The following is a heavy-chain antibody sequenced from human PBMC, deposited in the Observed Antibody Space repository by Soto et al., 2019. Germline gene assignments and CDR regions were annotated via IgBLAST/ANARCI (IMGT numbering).Heavy chain of an antibody. J-gene: IGHJ4*02. CDR3: AGVFDGSGSYGSLHFDY. Sequence: QVQLVQSGAEVKKPGASVKVSCKASGYTFTSYYMHWVRQAPGQGLECMGIINPSGGSTSYAQKFRGRVTMTRDTSTSPVYMELSSLRSEDTAVYYCAGVFDGSGSYGSLHFDYWGQGSLVSVSS. V-gene: IGHV1-46*03. CDR2: INPSGGST. D-gene: IGHD3-10*01. CDR1: GYTFTSYY.